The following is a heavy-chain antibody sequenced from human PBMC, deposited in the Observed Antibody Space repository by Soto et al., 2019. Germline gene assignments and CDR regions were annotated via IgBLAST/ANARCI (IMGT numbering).Heavy chain of an antibody. CDR2: IIPIFGTA. CDR1: GGTFSSYA. V-gene: IGHV1-69*13. D-gene: IGHD2-15*01. Sequence: GASVKVSCEASGGTFSSYAISWVRQAPGQGLELMGGIIPIFGTANYAQKFQGRVTITADEPTSTAYMHQSSLRSEDTAVYYWASGIILPGNGFDIWGQGTRVTVAS. J-gene: IGHJ3*02. CDR3: ASGIILPGNGFDI.